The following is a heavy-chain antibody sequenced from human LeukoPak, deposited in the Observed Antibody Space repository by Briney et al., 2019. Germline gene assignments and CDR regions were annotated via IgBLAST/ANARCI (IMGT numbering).Heavy chain of an antibody. V-gene: IGHV1-69*04. Sequence: ASVKVSCKASGGTFSSYAISWVRQAPGQGLEWMGRIIPIFGIANYAQKFQGRVTITADKSTSTAYMELSSLRSEDTAVYYCARDLSSSGYYYGMDVWGEETTVTVSS. CDR1: GGTFSSYA. CDR3: ARDLSSSGYYYGMDV. D-gene: IGHD3-22*01. CDR2: IIPIFGIA. J-gene: IGHJ6*04.